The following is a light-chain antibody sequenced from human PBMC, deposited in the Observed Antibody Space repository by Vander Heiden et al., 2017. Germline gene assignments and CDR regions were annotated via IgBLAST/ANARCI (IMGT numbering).Light chain of an antibody. CDR2: YKSESDK. J-gene: IGLJ2*01. V-gene: IGLV5-45*03. Sequence: QAGLWQASSLLAPPGAPASLTCSLRSGIDVGTYRIYWYLQKPGSPPQYPLRYKSESDKQQGSGVPGRFSGSKDASANAGTLTISGLQYEEEADYSCQTWHSSAVVFGGGTKLTVL. CDR3: QTWHSSAVV. CDR1: SGIDVGTYR.